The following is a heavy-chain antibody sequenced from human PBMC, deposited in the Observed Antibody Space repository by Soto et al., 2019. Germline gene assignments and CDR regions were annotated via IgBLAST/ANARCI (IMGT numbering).Heavy chain of an antibody. CDR3: ARDQPGYSYGYGLGY. CDR2: ISSSSYI. CDR1: GCTSRSHS. D-gene: IGHD5-18*01. J-gene: IGHJ4*02. V-gene: IGHV3-21*01. Sequence: VLFLRHSYAASGCTSRSHSMNCVRQASGKGLEWVSSISSSSYIYYADSVKGRFTISRDNAKNSLYLQMNSLRAEDTAVYYCARDQPGYSYGYGLGYWGQGTLVTVSS.